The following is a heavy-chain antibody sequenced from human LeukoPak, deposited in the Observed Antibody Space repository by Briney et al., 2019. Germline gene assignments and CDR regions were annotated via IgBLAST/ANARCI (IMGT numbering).Heavy chain of an antibody. CDR1: GFSFDDYA. Sequence: GGSLRLSCAASGFSFDDYAMHWVRQAPGEGLEWVSSISWNSGNIDYADSVKGRFTISRDSAKNSLYLQMNSLRAVDTALYYCAKDMGHVGVALDWGQGTLVTVSS. D-gene: IGHD1-26*01. V-gene: IGHV3-9*01. CDR3: AKDMGHVGVALD. CDR2: ISWNSGNI. J-gene: IGHJ4*02.